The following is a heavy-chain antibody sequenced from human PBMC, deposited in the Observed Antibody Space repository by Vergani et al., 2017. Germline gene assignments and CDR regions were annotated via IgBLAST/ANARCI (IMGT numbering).Heavy chain of an antibody. CDR1: GFTFQAFA. CDR3: VKDNDYDADGPFDL. V-gene: IGHV3-9*01. Sequence: VEAGRGLVQPGGSLRLSCTASGFTFQAFAFHWVRQVSGRGLEWVSGIDRNYGVKNGNSFEGRFSISRDNAKKAVFLQMNNLRHEDTALYFCVKDNDYDADGPFDLWGRGTLVTVSS. CDR2: IDRNYGVK. D-gene: IGHD3-16*01. J-gene: IGHJ2*01.